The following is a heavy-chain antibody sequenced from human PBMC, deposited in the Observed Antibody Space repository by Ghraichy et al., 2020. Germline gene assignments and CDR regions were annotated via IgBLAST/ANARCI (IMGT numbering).Heavy chain of an antibody. Sequence: SDTLSLTCTVSGGSISSYYWSWIRQPPGKGLEWIAYIYNSGSTKYNPSLKSRVTISVDTSKNQLSLKLSSVTAADTAVYYCARDPSSAGSSNNWFDPWGQGTLVTVSS. J-gene: IGHJ5*02. CDR3: ARDPSSAGSSNNWFDP. D-gene: IGHD6-13*01. V-gene: IGHV4-59*01. CDR1: GGSISSYY. CDR2: IYNSGST.